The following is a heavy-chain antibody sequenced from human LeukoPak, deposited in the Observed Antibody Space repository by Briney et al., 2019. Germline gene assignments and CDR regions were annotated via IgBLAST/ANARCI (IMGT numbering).Heavy chain of an antibody. CDR1: GFTFSSYA. V-gene: IGHV3-30-3*01. J-gene: IGHJ4*02. Sequence: PGRSLRLSCAASGFTFSSYAMHWVRQAPGQGLEWLAVISYDGSNKYYADSVKGRSTISRDTSKNTLYLQMNSLRAEDTAVYYCARDGSGDYVGDYWGQGTLVTVSS. D-gene: IGHD4-17*01. CDR2: ISYDGSNK. CDR3: ARDGSGDYVGDY.